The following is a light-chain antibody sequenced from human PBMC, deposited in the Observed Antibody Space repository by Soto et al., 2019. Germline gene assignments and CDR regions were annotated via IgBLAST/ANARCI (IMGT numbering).Light chain of an antibody. CDR3: QQYGSAPPIT. Sequence: IVLTQSPGTLSLSPGERATLSCRASQSVSSTYFAWYQQKPGQAPRLLIYGASSRATGIPDRFSGSGSGTDFTLTISRLEPEDFAVDYCQQYGSAPPITFGQGTRLEIK. V-gene: IGKV3-20*01. CDR2: GAS. J-gene: IGKJ5*01. CDR1: QSVSSTY.